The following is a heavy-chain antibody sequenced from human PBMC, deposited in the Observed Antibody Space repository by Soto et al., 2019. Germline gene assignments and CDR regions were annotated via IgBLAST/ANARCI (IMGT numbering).Heavy chain of an antibody. CDR3: TRGLFSGSSYSGSCYYFDS. J-gene: IGHJ4*01. V-gene: IGHV4-59*01. CDR1: GGCISSYY. D-gene: IGHD1-26*01. CDR2: IYYSGST. Sequence: SETVSLTCTVSGGCISSYYWIWIRRPPGKGLEWIGYIYYSGSTNYNPSLKSRVTISVDTSKNQFSLKLSSVTAADTAVYYCTRGLFSGSSYSGSCYYFDSWGHGTMVTVSS.